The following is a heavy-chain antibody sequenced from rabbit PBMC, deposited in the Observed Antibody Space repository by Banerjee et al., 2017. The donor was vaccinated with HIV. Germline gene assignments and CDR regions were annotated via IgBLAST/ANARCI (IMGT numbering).Heavy chain of an antibody. J-gene: IGHJ4*01. V-gene: IGHV1S45*01. CDR1: GSSFSSNA. CDR3: AGTGITDHHYFNL. Sequence: QEQLEESGGDLVKPEGSLALTCTASGSSFSSNAMCWVRQAPGKGLEWIACIYSSGFSTYYATWAKGRFTISKTSSTTVTLQMTSLTAADTATYFCAGTGITDHHYFNLWGQGTLVTVS. D-gene: IGHD7-1*01. CDR2: IYSSGFST.